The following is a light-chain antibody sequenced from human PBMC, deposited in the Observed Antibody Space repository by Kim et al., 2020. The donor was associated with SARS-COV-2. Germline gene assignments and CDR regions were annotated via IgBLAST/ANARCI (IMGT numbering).Light chain of an antibody. CDR1: TGPVTNGHF. CDR3: LLYYSGVRV. J-gene: IGLJ2*01. Sequence: QSVLTQEPSLTVSPGGTVTLTCGSSTGPVTNGHFPYWFQHKPGQAPSTLIYDITQRHSWTPARFSGSLLGDKAALTLSGAQPEDEADYYCLLYYSGVRVFGGGTQLTVL. V-gene: IGLV7-46*01. CDR2: DIT.